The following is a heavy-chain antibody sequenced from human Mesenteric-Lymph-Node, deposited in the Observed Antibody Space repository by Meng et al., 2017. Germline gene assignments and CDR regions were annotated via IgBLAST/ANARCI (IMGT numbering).Heavy chain of an antibody. CDR1: GCTFSSYG. CDR2: IWYDGSNK. D-gene: IGHD3-22*01. J-gene: IGHJ4*02. V-gene: IGHV3-33*01. CDR3: ARQGNYDSIGSLDY. Sequence: QVQLVESGGGVGQPGRSLRLSCAASGCTFSSYGMHWVRQAPGKGLEWVAVIWYDGSNKNYADSVKGRFTISRDKSKNTLYLQMNSLRAEDTAVYYCARQGNYDSIGSLDYWGQGTLVTVSS.